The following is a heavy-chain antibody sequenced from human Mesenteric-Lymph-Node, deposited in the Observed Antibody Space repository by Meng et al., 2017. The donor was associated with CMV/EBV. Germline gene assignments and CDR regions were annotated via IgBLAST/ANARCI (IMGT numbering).Heavy chain of an antibody. Sequence: GESLKISCTASGFTFSNHWMTWVRQGPGKGLEWVANINEDGSDIYYADSVKGRFTISRDNAKNTLYLQMNSLRAEDTAVYYCARDWYYESSGYYYGPGYWGQGTLVTVSS. CDR3: ARDWYYESSGYYYGPGY. CDR1: GFTFSNHW. D-gene: IGHD3-22*01. J-gene: IGHJ4*02. CDR2: INEDGSDI. V-gene: IGHV3-7*01.